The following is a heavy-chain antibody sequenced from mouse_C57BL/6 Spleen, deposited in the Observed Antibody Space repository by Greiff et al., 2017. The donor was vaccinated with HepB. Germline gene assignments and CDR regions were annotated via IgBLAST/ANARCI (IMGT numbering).Heavy chain of an antibody. CDR2: INPNNGGT. CDR1: GYTFTDYN. V-gene: IGHV1-22*01. J-gene: IGHJ3*01. CDR3: ARWGYGSSHQAWFAY. D-gene: IGHD1-1*01. Sequence: EVQLQQSGPELVKPGASVKMSCKASGYTFTDYNMHWVKQSHGKSLEWIGYINPNNGGTSYNQKFKGKATLTVNKSSSTAYMELRSLTSEDSAVYYCARWGYGSSHQAWFAYWGQGTLVTVSA.